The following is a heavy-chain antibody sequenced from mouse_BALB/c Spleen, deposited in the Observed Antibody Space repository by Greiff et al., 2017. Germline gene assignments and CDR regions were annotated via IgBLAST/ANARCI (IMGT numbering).Heavy chain of an antibody. J-gene: IGHJ4*01. D-gene: IGHD2-1*01. Sequence: VHVKQSGAELVKPGASVKLSCTASGFNIKDTYMHWVKQRPEQGLEWIGRIDPANGNTKYDPKFQGKATITADTSSNTAYLQLSSPTSEDTAVYYCARGGDGNYAFYAMDYWGQGTSVTVSS. CDR1: GFNIKDTY. CDR3: ARGGDGNYAFYAMDY. V-gene: IGHV14-3*02. CDR2: IDPANGNT.